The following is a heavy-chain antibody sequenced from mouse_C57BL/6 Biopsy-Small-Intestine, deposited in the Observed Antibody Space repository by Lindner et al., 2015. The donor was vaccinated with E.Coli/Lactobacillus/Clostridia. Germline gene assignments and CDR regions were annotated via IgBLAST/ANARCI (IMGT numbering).Heavy chain of an antibody. J-gene: IGHJ2*01. V-gene: IGHV5-6*01. CDR2: ISSGGSYT. CDR1: GFTFSSYG. Sequence: VQLQEVWGGLSEAWRSLKLSCAASGFTFSSYGMSWVRQTPDKRLEWVATISSGGSYTYYPDSVKGRFTISRDNAKNTLYLQMSSLRSEDTAMYYCATGFDYWGQGTTLTVSS. D-gene: IGHD4-1*01. CDR3: ATGFDY.